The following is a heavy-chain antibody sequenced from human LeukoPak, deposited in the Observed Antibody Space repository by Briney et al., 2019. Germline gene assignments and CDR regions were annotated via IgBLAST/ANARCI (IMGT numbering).Heavy chain of an antibody. V-gene: IGHV3-23*01. CDR3: AKGYCSSTSCYTGY. D-gene: IGHD2-2*02. Sequence: PGGSLRLSCAASGFTFSSYAMSWVRQAPGKGLEWVSAISGNGVTTYYADSVKGRFTISRDNSKNTVYLQMSSLRAEDTAVYYCAKGYCSSTSCYTGYWGQGTLVTVSS. CDR1: GFTFSSYA. J-gene: IGHJ4*02. CDR2: ISGNGVTT.